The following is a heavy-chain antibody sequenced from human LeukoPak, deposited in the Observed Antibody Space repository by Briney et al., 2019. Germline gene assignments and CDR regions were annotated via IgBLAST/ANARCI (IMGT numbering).Heavy chain of an antibody. CDR1: RYSFSAYP. J-gene: IGHJ6*03. CDR3: AKRQKEAKGYYYMDV. D-gene: IGHD4/OR15-4a*01. V-gene: IGHV3-23*01. Sequence: PGGSLRLSCAASRYSFSAYPMGWVRRAPGKGLEWVSGISASGDVTFHADPVKGRFTISRDNSKNTLYLQMNSLRAEDTAEYYCAKRQKEAKGYYYMDVWGKGTTVTLSS. CDR2: ISASGDVT.